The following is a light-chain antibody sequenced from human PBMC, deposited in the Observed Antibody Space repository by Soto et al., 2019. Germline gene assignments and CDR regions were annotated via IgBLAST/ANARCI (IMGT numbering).Light chain of an antibody. V-gene: IGLV2-14*01. CDR2: EVS. CDR1: SSDVGGYNY. Sequence: QSALTQPASVSGSPGQSITLSCTGTSSDVGGYNYVSWYQQHPGKAPKLMIYEVSNRPSGVSNRFSGSKSGNTASLTISGLQAEDEADYYCGSYTTSHVIFGGGTKVTVL. J-gene: IGLJ2*01. CDR3: GSYTTSHVI.